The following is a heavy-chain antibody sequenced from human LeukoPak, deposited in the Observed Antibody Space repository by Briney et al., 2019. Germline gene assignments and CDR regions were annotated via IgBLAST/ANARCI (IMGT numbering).Heavy chain of an antibody. D-gene: IGHD2-15*01. Sequence: GGSLRLSCAGSGFIFSNAWMNWVRQAPGKGLEWVGRVKSKYDGGTTDYAAHAKGRFTISRDDSKNTVYLQMNSLKTEDTAVYYCAKAGRIVVDMGFDIWGQGTMVTVSS. CDR2: VKSKYDGGTT. CDR1: GFIFSNAW. V-gene: IGHV3-15*01. J-gene: IGHJ3*02. CDR3: AKAGRIVVDMGFDI.